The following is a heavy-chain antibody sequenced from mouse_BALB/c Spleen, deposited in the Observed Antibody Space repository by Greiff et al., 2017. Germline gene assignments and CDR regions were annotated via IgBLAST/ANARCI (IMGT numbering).Heavy chain of an antibody. CDR1: GYTFTDYA. CDR2: ISTYYGDA. Sequence: VQRVESGAELVRPGVSVKISCKGSGYTFTDYAMHWVKQSHAKSLEWIGVISTYYGDASYNQKFKGKATMTVDKSSSTAYMELARLTSEDSAIYYCARDYGGDYWGQGTTLTVSS. D-gene: IGHD1-1*01. V-gene: IGHV1S137*01. CDR3: ARDYGGDY. J-gene: IGHJ2*01.